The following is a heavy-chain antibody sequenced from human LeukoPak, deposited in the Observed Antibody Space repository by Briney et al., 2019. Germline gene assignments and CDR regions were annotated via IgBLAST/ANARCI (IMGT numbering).Heavy chain of an antibody. CDR1: GFTFSSYA. Sequence: GGSLRLSCAASGFTFSSYAMSWVRQAPGKGLEWVTFIRYDGSNKYYAESVKGRFTISRDNSKNTLYLQMNSLRAEDTAVYYCAKAIHSSSSGVVDYWGQGTLVTVSS. V-gene: IGHV3-30*02. CDR2: IRYDGSNK. D-gene: IGHD6-6*01. CDR3: AKAIHSSSSGVVDY. J-gene: IGHJ4*02.